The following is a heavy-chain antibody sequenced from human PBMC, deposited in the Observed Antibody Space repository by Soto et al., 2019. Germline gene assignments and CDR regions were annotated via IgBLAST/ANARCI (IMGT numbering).Heavy chain of an antibody. D-gene: IGHD3-22*01. V-gene: IGHV3-21*01. J-gene: IGHJ4*02. CDR3: ARDYYDSSGRDPFDY. CDR2: ISSSSSYI. CDR1: GFTFSSYS. Sequence: EVQLVESGGGLVKPGGSLRLSCAASGFTFSSYSMNWVRQAPGKGLEWVSSISSSSSYIYYADSVKGRFTISRDNAKNSLYLQMNSLRAEDTAVYYCARDYYDSSGRDPFDYWGQGTLVTVSS.